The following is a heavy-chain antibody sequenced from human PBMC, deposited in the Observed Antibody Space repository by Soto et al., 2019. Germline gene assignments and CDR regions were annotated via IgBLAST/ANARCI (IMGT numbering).Heavy chain of an antibody. V-gene: IGHV1-69*01. Sequence: QVQLVQSGAEVKKPGSSVKVSCKASGGTFSSHVFNWVRQAPGQGLEWMGGIMPIIGTANYAQKFQGRATIAAEEATSTAYMELSSLRSEDTAVYYCARDLEFRDGNISHLDYWGQGTLVTVSS. CDR3: ARDLEFRDGNISHLDY. CDR1: GGTFSSHV. D-gene: IGHD3-10*01. J-gene: IGHJ4*02. CDR2: IMPIIGTA.